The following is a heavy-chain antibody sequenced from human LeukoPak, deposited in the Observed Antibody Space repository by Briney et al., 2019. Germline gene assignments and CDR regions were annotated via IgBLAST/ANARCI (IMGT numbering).Heavy chain of an antibody. D-gene: IGHD6-6*01. CDR2: ISTYNDNT. Sequence: ASVKVSCKASGYTFTSYDISWVRQAPGQGLEWMGWISTYNDNTRYAQKLQGRVTMTTDTSTSTVYMELKSLGSDDTAVYYCARIQSRIIAARPGNPAFDYWGRGTLVTVSS. J-gene: IGHJ4*02. CDR3: ARIQSRIIAARPGNPAFDY. V-gene: IGHV1-18*01. CDR1: GYTFTSYD.